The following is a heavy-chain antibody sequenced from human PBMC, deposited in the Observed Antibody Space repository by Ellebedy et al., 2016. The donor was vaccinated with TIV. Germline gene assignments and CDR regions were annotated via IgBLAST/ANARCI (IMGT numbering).Heavy chain of an antibody. V-gene: IGHV6-1*01. J-gene: IGHJ6*02. Sequence: QTLSLTCAISGDSLSSNSAGWNWTRQSPSRGLEWLGRTYYRSKWYNDYAVSVKSRITINPDTSKNQFSLQLNSVTPEDTAVYYCARRSSRNVMDVWGQGTTVTVSS. CDR2: TYYRSKWYN. CDR1: GDSLSSNSAG. D-gene: IGHD6-13*01. CDR3: ARRSSRNVMDV.